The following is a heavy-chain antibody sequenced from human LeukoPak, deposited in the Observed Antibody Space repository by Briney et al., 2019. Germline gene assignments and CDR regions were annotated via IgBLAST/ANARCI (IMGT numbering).Heavy chain of an antibody. D-gene: IGHD3-3*01. J-gene: IGHJ4*02. CDR1: GYTFISYA. CDR2: INAGNGDT. CDR3: ARNPLLTTIYDF. Sequence: ASVKVSCKASGYTFISYAIHWVRQAPGQSLEWMGWINAGNGDTKYSQKFQGRVTVTRDTSASTAYMELSSLRSEDTAVYYRARNPLLTTIYDFWGQGTLITVSS. V-gene: IGHV1-3*01.